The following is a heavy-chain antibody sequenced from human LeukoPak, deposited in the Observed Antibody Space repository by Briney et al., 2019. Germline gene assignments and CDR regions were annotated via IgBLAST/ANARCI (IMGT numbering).Heavy chain of an antibody. D-gene: IGHD3-3*01. Sequence: EASVTVSCKASGYTFTSYYMHWVRQAPGQGLEWVGIINPSGGSTSYAQKFQGRVTMTRDTSTSTVYMELSSLRSEDTAVYYCAREPSGYDTPDAFDIWGQGTMVTVSS. J-gene: IGHJ3*02. CDR1: GYTFTSYY. V-gene: IGHV1-46*01. CDR2: INPSGGST. CDR3: AREPSGYDTPDAFDI.